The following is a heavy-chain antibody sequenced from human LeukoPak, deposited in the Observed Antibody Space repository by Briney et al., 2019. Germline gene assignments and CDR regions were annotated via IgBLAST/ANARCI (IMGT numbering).Heavy chain of an antibody. J-gene: IGHJ3*02. V-gene: IGHV4-34*01. CDR1: GGSFRGYF. CDR3: ARGDPGRDAFDI. Sequence: SGTLSLTCAVCGGSFRGYFWSWIRQPPGKGLEWIGEINHSGSTNYNPSLKSRVTISVDTSKNQSSLKLSSVTAADTAVYCCARGDPGRDAFDIWGQGKMVTVSS. CDR2: INHSGST.